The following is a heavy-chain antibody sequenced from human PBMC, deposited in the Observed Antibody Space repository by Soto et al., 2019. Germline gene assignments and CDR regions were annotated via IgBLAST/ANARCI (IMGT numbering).Heavy chain of an antibody. J-gene: IGHJ4*02. Sequence: PSETLSLTCTVSGGSISGYYWSWIRQPPGKGLEWIGYMYNTGSTVYNPSFKSRVTISVDTSKNQFSLKLNSVTAADTAVYYCAGRYGASFDYWGQGTLVTVSS. CDR1: GGSISGYY. D-gene: IGHD4-17*01. V-gene: IGHV4-59*01. CDR2: MYNTGST. CDR3: AGRYGASFDY.